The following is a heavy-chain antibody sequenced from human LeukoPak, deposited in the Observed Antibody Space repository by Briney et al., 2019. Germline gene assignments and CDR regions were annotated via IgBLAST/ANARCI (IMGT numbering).Heavy chain of an antibody. CDR2: INHGGST. CDR1: GGSFSGYY. CDR3: ARIRDYAFYMDV. V-gene: IGHV4-34*01. Sequence: SETLSLTCAVYGGSFSGYYWSWIRQPPGKGLEWIGEINHGGSTYYNPSLKSRVTISVDRSKNQFSLKLSSVTAADTAVYYCARIRDYAFYMDVWGKGTTVTVSS. J-gene: IGHJ6*03. D-gene: IGHD3-10*01.